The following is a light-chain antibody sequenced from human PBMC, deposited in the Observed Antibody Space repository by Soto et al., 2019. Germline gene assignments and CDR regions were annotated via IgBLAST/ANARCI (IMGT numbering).Light chain of an antibody. CDR3: QQYNERPPFT. V-gene: IGKV3-15*01. Sequence: EIVMTQSPATLAVSPWERATLSCRAGQSVRSNLAWYQQKPRQAPRLVIYAASTRATGIPDRFSGSVSGTEFTLTISSLRSEDFAVYYCQQYNERPPFTFGQGTRLEIK. CDR1: QSVRSN. J-gene: IGKJ5*01. CDR2: AAS.